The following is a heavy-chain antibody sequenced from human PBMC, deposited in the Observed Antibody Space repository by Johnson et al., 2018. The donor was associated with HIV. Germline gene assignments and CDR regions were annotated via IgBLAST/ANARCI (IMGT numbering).Heavy chain of an antibody. CDR3: GRDGKDHPGYSSGWYNTIGAFDI. V-gene: IGHV3-74*01. CDR1: GFTFSSYW. CDR2: IVSDVSSA. Sequence: VHLVESGGGLVQPGGSLRLSCAASGFTFSSYWVHWVRQAPGQGLVWVSRIVSDVSSAIYTDSVTGRFTISRDNSKNTLYLQMNSLRAEDTAVYYCGRDGKDHPGYSSGWYNTIGAFDIWGQGTMVTVSS. D-gene: IGHD6-19*01. J-gene: IGHJ3*02.